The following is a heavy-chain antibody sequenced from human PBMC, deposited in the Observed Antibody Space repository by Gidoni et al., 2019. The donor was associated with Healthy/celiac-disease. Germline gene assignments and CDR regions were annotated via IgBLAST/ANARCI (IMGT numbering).Heavy chain of an antibody. CDR2: INHSGST. V-gene: IGHV4-34*01. D-gene: IGHD6-19*01. CDR1: GGSFSGYY. CDR3: ARVRQWLVRVCYFDY. J-gene: IGHJ4*02. Sequence: QVQLQQWGAGLLKPSETLSLTCAVYGGSFSGYYWSWIRQPPGKGLEWIGEINHSGSTNYNPSLKSRVTISVDTSKNQFSLKLSSVTAADTAVYYCARVRQWLVRVCYFDYWGQGTLVTVSS.